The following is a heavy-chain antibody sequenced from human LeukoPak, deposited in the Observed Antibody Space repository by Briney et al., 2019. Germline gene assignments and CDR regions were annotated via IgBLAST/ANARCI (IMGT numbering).Heavy chain of an antibody. CDR2: INPNSGGT. V-gene: IGHV1-2*02. J-gene: IGHJ4*02. CDR3: ARDAIVRDYSNSDY. CDR1: GYTFTGYY. D-gene: IGHD4-11*01. Sequence: ASVKVSCKASGYTFTGYYMHWVPQAPGQGLEWMGWINPNSGGTNYAQKFQGRVTMTRDTSISTAYMELSRLTSDDTAVYYCARDAIVRDYSNSDYWGQGTLVTVSS.